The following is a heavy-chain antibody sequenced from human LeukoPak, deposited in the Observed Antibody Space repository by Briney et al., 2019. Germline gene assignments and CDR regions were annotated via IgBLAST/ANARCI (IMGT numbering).Heavy chain of an antibody. CDR1: GFSVATDSYC. Sequence: SETLSLTCTVSGFSVATDSYCWGWIRQPPGKGLEWIGYDYCGGNTNYDPSLKRRVTISVDTSKNQFSLTLTSVTAADTAVYFCARDHFGSLDSWGQGILVTVSS. CDR2: DYCGGNT. V-gene: IGHV4-61*01. CDR3: ARDHFGSLDS. J-gene: IGHJ4*02. D-gene: IGHD3-10*01.